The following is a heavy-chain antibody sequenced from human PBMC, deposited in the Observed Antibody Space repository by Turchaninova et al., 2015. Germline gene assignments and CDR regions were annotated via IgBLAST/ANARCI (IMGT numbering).Heavy chain of an antibody. Sequence: EVQLVESGGGLVQPGGSLRLSCAASGFTVSSNYMSWVRQAPGKGLGWVSVIYSGGGTYYADSVDGRFTISRGNSKNPLYLQRNSRRAEDTAVYYCSLRVQHWGQGTLVTVSS. CDR1: GFTVSSNY. V-gene: IGHV3-66*01. CDR2: IYSGGGT. CDR3: SLRVQH. J-gene: IGHJ1*01.